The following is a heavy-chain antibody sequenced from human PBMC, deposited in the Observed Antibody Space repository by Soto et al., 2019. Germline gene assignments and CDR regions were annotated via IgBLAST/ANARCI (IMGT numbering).Heavy chain of an antibody. J-gene: IGHJ5*02. V-gene: IGHV2-5*01. Sequence: GLDLEWLALIYWNDDKRYSPSLKSRLTITKDTSKNQVVLTMTNMDPVDTATYYCARTLIIAAAGTGWFDPWGQGTLVTVSS. CDR3: ARTLIIAAAGTGWFDP. CDR2: IYWNDDK. D-gene: IGHD6-13*01.